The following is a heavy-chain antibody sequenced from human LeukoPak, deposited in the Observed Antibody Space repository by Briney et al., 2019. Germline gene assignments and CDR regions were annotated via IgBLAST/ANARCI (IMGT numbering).Heavy chain of an antibody. CDR3: ARGPLRSAFDI. D-gene: IGHD4-17*01. CDR1: GYTFTSYY. Sequence: GASVKVSCKASGYTFTSYYMHWVRQAPGQRLEWMGWINAGNGNTKYSQKFQGRVTITRDTSASTAYMKLSSLRSEDTAVYYCARGPLRSAFDIWGQGTMVTVSS. J-gene: IGHJ3*02. CDR2: INAGNGNT. V-gene: IGHV1-3*01.